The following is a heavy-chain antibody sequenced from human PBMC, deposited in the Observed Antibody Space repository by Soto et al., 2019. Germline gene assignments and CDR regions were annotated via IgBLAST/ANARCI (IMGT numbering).Heavy chain of an antibody. V-gene: IGHV1-69*13. D-gene: IGHD2-8*01. J-gene: IGHJ6*02. Sequence: SVKVSCKASGGTFSSYAISWVRQAPGQGLEWMGGIIPIFGTANYAQKFQGRVTITADESTSTAYMELSSLRSEDTAVYYCARGRYCTNGVCYDRGMDVWGQGTTVTV. CDR1: GGTFSSYA. CDR3: ARGRYCTNGVCYDRGMDV. CDR2: IIPIFGTA.